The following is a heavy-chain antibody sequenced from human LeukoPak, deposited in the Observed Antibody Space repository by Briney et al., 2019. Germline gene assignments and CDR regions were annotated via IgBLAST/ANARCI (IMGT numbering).Heavy chain of an antibody. V-gene: IGHV1-2*02. CDR1: GYTFTGYY. D-gene: IGHD3-10*01. CDR2: INPNSGGT. J-gene: IGHJ6*02. CDR3: ARVPGKYYYGSGSKYYWYYGMDV. Sequence: ASVKVSCKASGYTFTGYYMHWVRQAPGQGLEWMGWINPNSGGTNYAQKFQGRVTMTRDTSISTAYMELSRLRSDDTAVYYCARVPGKYYYGSGSKYYWYYGMDVWGQGTTVTVSS.